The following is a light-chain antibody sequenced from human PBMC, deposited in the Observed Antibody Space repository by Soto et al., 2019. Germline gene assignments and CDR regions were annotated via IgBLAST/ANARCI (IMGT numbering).Light chain of an antibody. CDR2: EVS. CDR3: MQNIDLPPT. J-gene: IGKJ1*01. Sequence: DIVMTQIPLSLSVTPGRAASISCKSSQTARHSDGRTYLYWYRQKPGQPPHLLIYEVSNRFSGVPERFSGSGSGTDFTLNISRVEADDVGVYYCMQNIDLPPTFGQGTKVEIK. V-gene: IGKV2D-29*01. CDR1: QTARHSDGRTY.